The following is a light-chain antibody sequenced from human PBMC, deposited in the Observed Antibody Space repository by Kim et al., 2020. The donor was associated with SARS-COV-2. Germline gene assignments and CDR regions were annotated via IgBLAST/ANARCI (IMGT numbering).Light chain of an antibody. CDR2: YDS. V-gene: IGLV3-21*04. J-gene: IGLJ3*02. CDR3: QVWDSSSVHPGV. Sequence: PGKTATLTCGGNNIGSNTVQWYQQKPGQAPVLVIYYDSDWPSGIPERFSGSNSGNTATLTISRVDAGDEADYYCQVWDSSSVHPGVFGGGTQLTVL. CDR1: NIGSNT.